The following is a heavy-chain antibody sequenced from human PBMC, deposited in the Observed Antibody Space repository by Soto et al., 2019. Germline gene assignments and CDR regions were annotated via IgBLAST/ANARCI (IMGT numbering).Heavy chain of an antibody. Sequence: GGSLRLSCAASGFTFSTYSMNWVRQAPGKGLEWVSAISGSGDSTYYADSVKGRFTVSRDNSKNTLYLQMNSLRAEDTAVYYCARRGSGSYYDYWGQGTLVTAPQ. CDR2: ISGSGDST. D-gene: IGHD1-26*01. J-gene: IGHJ4*02. CDR1: GFTFSTYS. V-gene: IGHV3-23*01. CDR3: ARRGSGSYYDY.